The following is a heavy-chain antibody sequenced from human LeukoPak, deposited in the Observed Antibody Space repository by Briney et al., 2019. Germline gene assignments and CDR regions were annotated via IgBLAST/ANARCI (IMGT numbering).Heavy chain of an antibody. D-gene: IGHD3-10*01. CDR2: IRPSGDNT. CDR1: GFTFSSYD. J-gene: IGHJ4*02. V-gene: IGHV3-23*01. CDR3: AKDFDYGSGISDY. Sequence: GGSLRLSCVASGFTFSSYDMTWVRQAPGRRLEWVSSIRPSGDNTYYGDSVKGRFTISRDNSKNTPYLQMNSLRAEDTAVYYCAKDFDYGSGISDYWGQGTLVTVSS.